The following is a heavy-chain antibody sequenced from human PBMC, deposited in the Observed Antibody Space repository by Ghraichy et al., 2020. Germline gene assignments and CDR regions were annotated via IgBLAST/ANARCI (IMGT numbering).Heavy chain of an antibody. V-gene: IGHV1-2*02. CDR1: GYIFTDYS. D-gene: IGHD2-15*01. CDR3: ARVPVVAPTLNWFDL. J-gene: IGHJ5*02. Sequence: ASVKVSCKASGYIFTDYSMHWVRQAPGQGLEWMGWIDPDSGGTNYAQKFQGRVTMTRDTSISTAYMDLSRLRSDDTAVYYCARVPVVAPTLNWFDLWGQGTLVTVSS. CDR2: IDPDSGGT.